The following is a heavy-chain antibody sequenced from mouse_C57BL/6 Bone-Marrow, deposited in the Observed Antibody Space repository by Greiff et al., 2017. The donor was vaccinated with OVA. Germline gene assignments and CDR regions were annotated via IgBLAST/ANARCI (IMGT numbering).Heavy chain of an antibody. CDR1: GYTFTSYW. D-gene: IGHD2-4*01. CDR2: IDPSDSDT. CDR3: AREGGYDYDPYYFDY. Sequence: QVQLQQPGAELVRPGSSVKLSCKASGYTFTSYWMHWVKQRPIQGLEWIGNIDPSDSDTHYNQKFKDKATLTVDKSSSTAYMQLSSLTSEDSAVYYCAREGGYDYDPYYFDYWGKGTTLTVSS. J-gene: IGHJ2*01. V-gene: IGHV1-52*01.